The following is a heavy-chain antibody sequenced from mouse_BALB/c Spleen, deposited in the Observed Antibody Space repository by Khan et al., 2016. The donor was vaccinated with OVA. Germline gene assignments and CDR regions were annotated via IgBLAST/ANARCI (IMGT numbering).Heavy chain of an antibody. CDR1: GFSLTSNG. CDR2: IWVGGDT. V-gene: IGHV2-9*02. D-gene: IGHD2-2*01. J-gene: IGHJ4*01. CDR3: DRDRNYGYSGAMDY. Sequence: QVQLKESGPGLVAPSQSLSIICTVSGFSLTSNGVYWVRQPPGKGLEWLGVIWVGGDTNYNSALMSRLSISKDNSKSKAFLKMNSLQTDDTAMYYCDRDRNYGYSGAMDYWGQGTSVTVSS.